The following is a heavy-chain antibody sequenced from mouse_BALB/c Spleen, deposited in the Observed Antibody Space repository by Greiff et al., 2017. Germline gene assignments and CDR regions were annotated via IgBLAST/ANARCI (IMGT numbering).Heavy chain of an antibody. V-gene: IGHV1S81*02. CDR1: GYTFTSYW. CDR2: INPSNGRT. CDR3: ARGDYGYYFDY. J-gene: IGHJ2*01. Sequence: QVQLQQPGAELVKPGASVKLSCKASGYTFTSYWMHWVKQRPGQGLEWIGEINPSNGRTNYNEKFKSKATLTVDKSSSTAYMQLSSLTSEDSAVYYCARGDYGYYFDYWGQGTTLTVSS. D-gene: IGHD1-2*01.